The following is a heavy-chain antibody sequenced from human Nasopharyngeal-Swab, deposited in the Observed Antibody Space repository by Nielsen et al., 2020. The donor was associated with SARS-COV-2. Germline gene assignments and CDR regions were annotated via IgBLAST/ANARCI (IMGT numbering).Heavy chain of an antibody. V-gene: IGHV3-23*01. CDR1: GFTFSDFA. D-gene: IGHD1-26*01. Sequence: GGSLRLSCAASGFTFSDFAMSWVPQPPGKGLGWVASASARGGTYYADSVKGRFTVSRDTSKNTLYLQMSALRGEDTAVYYCVRDALAWDFDYWGQGTLVTVSS. J-gene: IGHJ4*02. CDR3: VRDALAWDFDY. CDR2: ASARGGT.